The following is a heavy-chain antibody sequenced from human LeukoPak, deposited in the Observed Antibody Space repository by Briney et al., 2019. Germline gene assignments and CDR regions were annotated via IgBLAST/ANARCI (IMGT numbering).Heavy chain of an antibody. D-gene: IGHD5-18*01. CDR3: ARDGPSPGYSYEVSFDY. V-gene: IGHV1-18*01. Sequence: GASVKVSCKASGYTFTSYGISWVRQAPGQGLEWMGWISAYNGNTNYAQKLQGRVTMTTDTSTSTAYMELRSLRSDDTAVYYCARDGPSPGYSYEVSFDYWGQGTLVTVSS. CDR2: ISAYNGNT. CDR1: GYTFTSYG. J-gene: IGHJ4*02.